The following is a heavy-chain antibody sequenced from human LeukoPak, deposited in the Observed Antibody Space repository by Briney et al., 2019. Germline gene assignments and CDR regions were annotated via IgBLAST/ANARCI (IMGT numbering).Heavy chain of an antibody. J-gene: IGHJ4*02. D-gene: IGHD3-10*01. CDR1: GGSTSSYY. CDR3: ARAPPRGSYYRGYFDY. Sequence: SETLSLTCTVSGGSTSSYYWSWIRQAPGEGLEWIGYIYYSGSTTYNPSLKSRVTISVDTSKNQFSLNLSSVTAADTAVYYCARAPPRGSYYRGYFDYWGQGTLVTVSS. V-gene: IGHV4-59*01. CDR2: IYYSGST.